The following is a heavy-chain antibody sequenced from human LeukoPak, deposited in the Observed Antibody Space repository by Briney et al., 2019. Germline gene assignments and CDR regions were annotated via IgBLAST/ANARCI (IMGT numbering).Heavy chain of an antibody. CDR3: ARHRCSSTTCSFDS. D-gene: IGHD2-2*01. Sequence: GGSLRLSCAASGFTVSSYYMNWVRQAPGKGLEWVSVIYSGSSTYYADSVKARFTISRDNSKNTLYLQMNSLRAEDTAVYYCARHRCSSTTCSFDSWGQGSLVTVSS. J-gene: IGHJ4*02. CDR1: GFTVSSYY. CDR2: IYSGSST. V-gene: IGHV3-53*01.